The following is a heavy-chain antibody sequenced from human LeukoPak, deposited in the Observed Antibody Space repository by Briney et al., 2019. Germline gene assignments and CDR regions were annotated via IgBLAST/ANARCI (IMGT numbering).Heavy chain of an antibody. J-gene: IGHJ6*02. CDR3: AREDRYYDFWSGYWSSVGMDV. CDR2: IYSGGST. Sequence: GGSLILSCAASGFTVSSNYMSWVRQAPGTGLDWVSVIYSGGSTYYADSVKGRFTISRDNSKNTLYLQMNSLRAEDTAVYYCAREDRYYDFWSGYWSSVGMDVWGQGTTVTVSS. V-gene: IGHV3-53*01. CDR1: GFTVSSNY. D-gene: IGHD3-3*01.